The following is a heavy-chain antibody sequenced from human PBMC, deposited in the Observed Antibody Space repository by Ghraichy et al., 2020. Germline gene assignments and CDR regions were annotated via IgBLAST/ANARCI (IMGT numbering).Heavy chain of an antibody. Sequence: SETLSLTCTVSGDSVSSNTYYWSWIRQPPGKGLEWIGYIYFVGNTNYNPSLKSRVTISVDTSKNHFSLELRAVTAADTAVYYCSRGKMAPDYWGQGTLVTVSS. V-gene: IGHV4-61*03. D-gene: IGHD5-24*01. J-gene: IGHJ4*02. CDR1: GDSVSSNTYY. CDR3: SRGKMAPDY. CDR2: IYFVGNT.